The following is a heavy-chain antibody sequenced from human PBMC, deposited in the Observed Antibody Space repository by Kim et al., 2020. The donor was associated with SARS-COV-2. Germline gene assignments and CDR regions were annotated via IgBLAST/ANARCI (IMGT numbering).Heavy chain of an antibody. V-gene: IGHV3-23*01. CDR3: ARDLGATKNAFDI. D-gene: IGHD1-26*01. J-gene: IGHJ3*02. Sequence: YADSVKGRFTISRDNSKNTLYLQRNSLRAEDTAVYYCARDLGATKNAFDIWGQGTMVTVSS.